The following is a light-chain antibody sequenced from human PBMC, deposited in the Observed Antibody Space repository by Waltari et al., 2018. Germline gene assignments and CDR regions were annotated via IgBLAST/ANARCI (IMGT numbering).Light chain of an antibody. CDR2: KTN. Sequence: VTDGESWSASPGSIVNLPRDLVTCSFSPSSYATWYQQTPGQAPRRLVYKTNAHSSGVPDRFSGSILENTAARTITGAQADDESDYYCALYMGSGIWVFGGGTRLTVL. CDR1: TCSFSPSSY. J-gene: IGLJ3*02. V-gene: IGLV8-61*01. CDR3: ALYMGSGIWV.